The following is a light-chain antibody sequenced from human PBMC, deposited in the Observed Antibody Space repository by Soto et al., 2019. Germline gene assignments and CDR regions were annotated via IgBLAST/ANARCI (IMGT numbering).Light chain of an antibody. CDR3: QQRSNWPRT. V-gene: IGKV3-15*01. J-gene: IGKJ1*01. CDR2: GAS. Sequence: IVMTQSPATLSVSPGERATLSCRASQSVSSNFAWYQQKPGQAPRLLIYGASARATGIPARFTGSGSGTEFTLTISSLQSEDFAVYYCQQRSNWPRTFGQGTKVDIK. CDR1: QSVSSN.